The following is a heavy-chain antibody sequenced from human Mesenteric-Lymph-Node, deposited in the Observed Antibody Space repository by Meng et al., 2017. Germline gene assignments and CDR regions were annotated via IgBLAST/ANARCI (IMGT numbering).Heavy chain of an antibody. CDR2: IRRKAYGGTT. D-gene: IGHD3-9*01. CDR1: GFTFGDYA. J-gene: IGHJ4*02. CDR3: TMEVRGGYDILTGYTASYFDC. V-gene: IGHV3-49*04. Sequence: GESLKISCPASGFTFGDYAMSWVRQAPGKGLEWVGCIRRKAYGGTTEYAASVKGRVTISRDDSKSIVYLKMKSLKTEDTAVYDCTMEVRGGYDILTGYTASYFDCWGQGTLVTVSS.